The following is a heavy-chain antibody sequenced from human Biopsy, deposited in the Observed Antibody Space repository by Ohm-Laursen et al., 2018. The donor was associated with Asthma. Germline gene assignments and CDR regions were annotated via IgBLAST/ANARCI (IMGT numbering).Heavy chain of an antibody. Sequence: SLRLSCAAFGFTFGDYCMSWVRQVPGKGLEWVANIKHDGSEKNHVDSLKGRFTISRDNAKNSLYLQMNSLRAEDTAVYYCARTFHFWSPYHAEHYQLWGQGTLVTVSS. CDR3: ARTFHFWSPYHAEHYQL. CDR1: GFTFGDYC. J-gene: IGHJ1*01. V-gene: IGHV3-7*01. D-gene: IGHD3-3*02. CDR2: IKHDGSEK.